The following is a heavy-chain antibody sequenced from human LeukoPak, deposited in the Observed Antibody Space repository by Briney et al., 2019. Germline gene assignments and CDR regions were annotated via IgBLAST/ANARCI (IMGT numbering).Heavy chain of an antibody. D-gene: IGHD2-2*02. CDR3: ARGTVVVPAAISPFDF. CDR2: IYTSGNT. V-gene: IGHV4-61*02. CDR1: GGSINSTSYY. J-gene: IGHJ4*02. Sequence: PSETLSLTCTVSGGSINSTSYYWSWIRQPVGKGLEWIGRIYTSGNTNYNPSLKSRVTISVDKSKNQFSLKLSSVTAADTAVYYCARGTVVVPAAISPFDFWGQGTLVIVSS.